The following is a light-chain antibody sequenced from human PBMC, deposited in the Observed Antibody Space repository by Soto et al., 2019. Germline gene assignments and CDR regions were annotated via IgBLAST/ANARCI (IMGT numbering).Light chain of an antibody. CDR2: EVF. CDR1: RNDVGAFNY. J-gene: IGLJ2*01. V-gene: IGLV2-8*01. Sequence: QSALTQPPSASGSLGQSVTISCTGTRNDVGAFNYVSWYQQNPGRAPKLLIYEVFKRPSGVPDRFSGSKSGNTASLTVSGLQADDEADYYCSSYAVSNSLLFGGGTKLPS. CDR3: SSYAVSNSLL.